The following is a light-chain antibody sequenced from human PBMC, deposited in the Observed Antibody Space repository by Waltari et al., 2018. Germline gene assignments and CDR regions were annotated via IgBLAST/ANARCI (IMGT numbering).Light chain of an antibody. J-gene: IGLJ1*01. Sequence: SPLTQPASVSGSPGQSIPSSCTGTCRAVVVYNHTSWYQQHPGKAPKIMIYEVSNRPSGVSNRFSGSKSGNTASLTISGLQAEDEADYYCSSYTSASTLVFATGTKVTVL. CDR3: SSYTSASTLV. CDR1: CRAVVVYNH. CDR2: EVS. V-gene: IGLV2-14*01.